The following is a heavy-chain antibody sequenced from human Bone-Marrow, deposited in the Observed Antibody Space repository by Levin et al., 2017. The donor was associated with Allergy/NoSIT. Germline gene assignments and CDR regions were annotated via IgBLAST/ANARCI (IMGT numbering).Heavy chain of an antibody. J-gene: IGHJ3*01. D-gene: IGHD3-22*01. V-gene: IGHV3-30*04. CDR1: GFTFSRFV. CDR3: ATAGPTSGYADAFEF. CDR2: ISHDERSI. Sequence: SCAVSGFTFSRFVLHWVRQAPGKGLEWVAVISHDERSIIYADSVRGRFTISKDNSKNTLYLQMNSLRDEDTAVYYCATAGPTSGYADAFEFWGQGTTVTVSS.